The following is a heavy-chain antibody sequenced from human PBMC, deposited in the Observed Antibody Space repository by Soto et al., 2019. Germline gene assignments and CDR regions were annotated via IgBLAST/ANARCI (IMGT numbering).Heavy chain of an antibody. Sequence: QVQLQESGPGLVKPSGTLSLTCAVSGGSISSSNWWSWVRQPPGRGLEWIGAIYHSGSTNYNPSLKSRFTISVDKSKNQFSLKLSSVTAADTAVYYCASDSSSWGRWFDPWGQGTLVTVSS. CDR2: IYHSGST. J-gene: IGHJ5*02. CDR3: ASDSSSWGRWFDP. D-gene: IGHD6-13*01. CDR1: GGSISSSNW. V-gene: IGHV4-4*02.